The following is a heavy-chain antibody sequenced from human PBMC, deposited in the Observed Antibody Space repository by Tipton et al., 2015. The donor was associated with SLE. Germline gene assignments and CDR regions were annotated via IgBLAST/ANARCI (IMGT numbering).Heavy chain of an antibody. CDR2: IRYAGGKT. CDR1: GFTSESGFTFSSYG. V-gene: IGHV3-30*02. D-gene: IGHD6-13*01. CDR3: AKDRSSGYSNSRVCDD. Sequence: QLVQSGGGVVQPGGSLRLSCAVSGFTSESGFTFSSYGFLWVRQAPGKGLEWVAFIRYAGGKTFFADAEKGRFTNSRDNVKDTVYLQMNSLGPEDTAIYYVAKDRSSGYSNSRVCDDWGQGTLVTVAS. J-gene: IGHJ4*02.